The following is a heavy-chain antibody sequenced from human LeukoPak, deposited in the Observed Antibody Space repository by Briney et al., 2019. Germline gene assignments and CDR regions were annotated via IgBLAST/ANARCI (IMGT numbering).Heavy chain of an antibody. J-gene: IGHJ4*02. Sequence: PSETLSLTCTVSGGSISSYYWSWIRQPPGKGLEWIGYIYYSGSTNYNPSLKSRVTISVDTSKNQFSLKLSSVTAADTAVYYCARDAPSAGLDYWGQGTLVTVSS. CDR2: IYYSGST. CDR3: ARDAPSAGLDY. D-gene: IGHD6-19*01. V-gene: IGHV4-59*01. CDR1: GGSISSYY.